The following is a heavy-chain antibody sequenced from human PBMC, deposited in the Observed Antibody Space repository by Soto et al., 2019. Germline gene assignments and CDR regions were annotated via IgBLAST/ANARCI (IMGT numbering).Heavy chain of an antibody. Sequence: SETLSLTCTVSGGSISTYYWSWIRQPPGKGLEWIGYIHSSGSSNSNPSLKSRVTISVDTSKNQFSLKLSSVTPADTAVYYCARDSKRGYSGYDKLDYWGQGTTVTVSS. CDR3: ARDSKRGYSGYDKLDY. V-gene: IGHV4-59*01. J-gene: IGHJ4*02. D-gene: IGHD5-12*01. CDR1: GGSISTYY. CDR2: IHSSGSS.